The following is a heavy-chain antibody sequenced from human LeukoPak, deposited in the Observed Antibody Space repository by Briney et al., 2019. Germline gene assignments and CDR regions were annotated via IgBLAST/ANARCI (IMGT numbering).Heavy chain of an antibody. D-gene: IGHD3-10*01. Sequence: GGSLRLSCAAPGFTFRSYAMHWVRQAPGKGLERVAVISYDGSNKYFGDSVKGRFTISRDNSKNTLYLQMDSLRAEDTAIYYCAKAVTSDYHSLYYNYYMDVWGKGTTVTVSS. J-gene: IGHJ6*03. V-gene: IGHV3-30*18. CDR3: AKAVTSDYHSLYYNYYMDV. CDR2: ISYDGSNK. CDR1: GFTFRSYA.